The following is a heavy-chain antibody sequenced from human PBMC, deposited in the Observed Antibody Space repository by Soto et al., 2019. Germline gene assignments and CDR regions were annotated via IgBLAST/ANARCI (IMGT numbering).Heavy chain of an antibody. CDR1: GFTFSNYA. CDR2: ISYDGRNK. D-gene: IGHD6-19*01. V-gene: IGHV3-30*18. Sequence: GGSLRLSCAASGFTFSNYAMHWVRQAPGKGPEWVAAISYDGRNKYYADSVKGRFTISRDNAKNSLYLQMNSLRAEDTALYYCAKETLYSSGWSQRYYYYGMDVWRQGTTVTV. CDR3: AKETLYSSGWSQRYYYYGMDV. J-gene: IGHJ6*02.